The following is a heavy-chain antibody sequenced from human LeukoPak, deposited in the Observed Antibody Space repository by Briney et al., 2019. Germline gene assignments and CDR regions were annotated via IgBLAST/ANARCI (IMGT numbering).Heavy chain of an antibody. V-gene: IGHV3-43*02. Sequence: GGSLRLPCAASGFTFDAYVMHWVRHAPGKGLEWVSLISGDGGRRNYADSVKGRFTISRDNSKNSLYLEMISLRTEDTALYYCAKDAGAAGTIRWFDSWGQGTLVTVSS. CDR3: AKDAGAAGTIRWFDS. CDR1: GFTFDAYV. D-gene: IGHD1-1*01. CDR2: ISGDGGRR. J-gene: IGHJ5*01.